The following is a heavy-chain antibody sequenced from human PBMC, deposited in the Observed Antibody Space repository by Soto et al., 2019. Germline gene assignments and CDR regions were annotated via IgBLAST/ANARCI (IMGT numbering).Heavy chain of an antibody. V-gene: IGHV3-33*01. Sequence: GGSLRLSCAASGFTFSSYGMHWVRQAPGKGLEWVAVIWYDGSNKYYADSVKGRFTISRDNSKNTLYLQMNSLRAEDTAVYYCARGRVTIFGVVPYYYYGMDFWGQGTTVTVSS. CDR2: IWYDGSNK. J-gene: IGHJ6*02. CDR3: ARGRVTIFGVVPYYYYGMDF. CDR1: GFTFSSYG. D-gene: IGHD3-3*01.